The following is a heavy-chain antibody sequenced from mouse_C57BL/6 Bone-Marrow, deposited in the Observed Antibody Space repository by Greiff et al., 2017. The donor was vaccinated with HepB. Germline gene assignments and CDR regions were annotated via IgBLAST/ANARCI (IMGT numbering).Heavy chain of an antibody. J-gene: IGHJ2*01. CDR3: ARRGYYVFDY. CDR1: GYTFTSYW. D-gene: IGHD2-3*01. V-gene: IGHV1-69*01. CDR2: IDPSDSYT. Sequence: QVQLQQPGAELVMPGASVKLSCKASGYTFTSYWMHWVKQRPGRGLEWIGEIDPSDSYTNYNQKFKGKSTLTVDKSSSTAYMQLSSLTSEDSAVYYCARRGYYVFDYWGQGTTLTVSS.